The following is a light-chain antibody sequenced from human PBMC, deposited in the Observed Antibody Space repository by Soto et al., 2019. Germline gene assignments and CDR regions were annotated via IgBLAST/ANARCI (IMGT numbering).Light chain of an antibody. CDR1: SFNIGSNY. Sequence: QSALTQAPSASGTPGQRVTISCSGSSFNIGSNYVYWYQQLPGTAPKLVIFRNDQRPSGIPDRISGSKSGTSASLAICGLRSEDEADYYCSAWDDSLSGYVFGTGTKVTVL. CDR3: SAWDDSLSGYV. J-gene: IGLJ1*01. V-gene: IGLV1-47*01. CDR2: RND.